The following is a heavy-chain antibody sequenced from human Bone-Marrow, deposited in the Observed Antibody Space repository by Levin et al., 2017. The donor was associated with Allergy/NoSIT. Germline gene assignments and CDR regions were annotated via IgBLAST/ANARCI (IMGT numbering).Heavy chain of an antibody. V-gene: IGHV1-2*02. J-gene: IGHJ4*02. CDR2: INPNSGDT. D-gene: IGHD5-12*01. CDR3: ARDRLATWDFDY. CDR1: GSTFTDYY. Sequence: GGSLRLSCKASGSTFTDYYIQWVRQAPGHGLEYLGWINPNSGDTKFVKKFRDRVTVTRDTSISTAYMELTRLKYDDTAVYYCARDRLATWDFDYWAREPWSPSPQ.